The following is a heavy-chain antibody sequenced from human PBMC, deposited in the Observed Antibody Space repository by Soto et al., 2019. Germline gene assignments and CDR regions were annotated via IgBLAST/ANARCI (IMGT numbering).Heavy chain of an antibody. CDR3: DRVSSQLFDP. D-gene: IGHD2-2*01. J-gene: IGHJ5*02. Sequence: SETLSLTCTVSGGSISSGDYYWSWIRQPPGKGLEWIGYIYYSGSTYYNPSLKSRVTISVDTSKNQFSLKLSSVTAADTAVYYCDRVSSQLFDPWGQGTLVTVSS. CDR1: GGSISSGDYY. CDR2: IYYSGST. V-gene: IGHV4-30-4*01.